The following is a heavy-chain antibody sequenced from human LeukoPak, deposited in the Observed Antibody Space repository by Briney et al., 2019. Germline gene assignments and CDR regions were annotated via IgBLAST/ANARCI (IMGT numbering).Heavy chain of an antibody. V-gene: IGHV1-2*02. CDR1: GYTFTGYY. D-gene: IGHD3-10*01. CDR2: INPNSGGT. J-gene: IGHJ4*02. CDR3: ASGSLRFGDPGFDY. Sequence: ASVKVSCRASGYTFTGYYMHWVRQAPGQGLEWMGWINPNSGGTNYAQKFQGRVTMTRDTSISTAYMELRSLRSDDTAVYYCASGSLRFGDPGFDYWGQGTLVTVSS.